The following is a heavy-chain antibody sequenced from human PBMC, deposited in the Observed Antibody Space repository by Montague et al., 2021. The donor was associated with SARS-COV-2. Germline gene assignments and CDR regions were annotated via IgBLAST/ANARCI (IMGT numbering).Heavy chain of an antibody. V-gene: IGHV4-39*01. CDR1: GGSITRNYY. J-gene: IGHJ3*02. CDR2: IYYSGTT. D-gene: IGHD3-10*01. Sequence: SETLSLTCTVSGGSITRNYYWGWIRQPPGKGLEWVGNIYYSGTTXXNPSLESRVTISVDASKNQFSLNLTSVTAADTAVYYCARPPVRGVPKAFDIWGQGALVIVSS. CDR3: ARPPVRGVPKAFDI.